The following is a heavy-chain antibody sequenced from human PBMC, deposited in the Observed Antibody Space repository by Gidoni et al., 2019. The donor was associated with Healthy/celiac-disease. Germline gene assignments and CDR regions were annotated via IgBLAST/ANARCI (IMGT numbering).Heavy chain of an antibody. J-gene: IGHJ4*02. Sequence: EVQLVQSGAEVKTPGESLRISCKGSGYSFTSYWISWVRQMTGKGLEWMGRIDPSDSYTNYSPSFQGHVTISADKSISTAYLQWSSLKASDTAMYYCASQNVDTAMANDYWGQGTLVTVSS. CDR2: IDPSDSYT. V-gene: IGHV5-10-1*03. D-gene: IGHD5-18*01. CDR1: GYSFTSYW. CDR3: ASQNVDTAMANDY.